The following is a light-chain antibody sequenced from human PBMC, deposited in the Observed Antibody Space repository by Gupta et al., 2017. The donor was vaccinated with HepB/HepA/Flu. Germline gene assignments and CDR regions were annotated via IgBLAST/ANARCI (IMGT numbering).Light chain of an antibody. CDR2: ENN. V-gene: IGLV1-51*02. CDR3: GTWDSSLSAMV. CDR1: SSNIGNNY. Sequence: QSVLTQPPSVSAAPGQKVTISCSGSSSNIGNNYVSWYQQLPGTAPTLLIYENNKRPSGIPDRFSGSKSGTSATLGITGLQTGDEADYYCGTWDSSLSAMVFGGGTKLTVL. J-gene: IGLJ2*01.